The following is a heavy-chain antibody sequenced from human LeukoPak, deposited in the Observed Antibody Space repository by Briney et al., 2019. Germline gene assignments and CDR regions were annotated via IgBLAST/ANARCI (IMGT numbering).Heavy chain of an antibody. CDR1: GYTFTSYY. J-gene: IGHJ4*02. CDR2: INPSDGST. D-gene: IGHD5/OR15-5a*01. V-gene: IGHV1-46*01. CDR3: ASSFYDLLVYFDY. Sequence: ASVKVSCKASGYTFTSYYMHWVRQAPGQGLEWMGKINPSDGSTRYAQKFQGRVTMARDMSTSTVYMELSSLRSEDTAVYYCASSFYDLLVYFDYWGQGTLVTVSS.